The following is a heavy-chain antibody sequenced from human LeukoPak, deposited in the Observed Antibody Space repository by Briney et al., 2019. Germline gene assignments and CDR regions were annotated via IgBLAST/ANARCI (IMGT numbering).Heavy chain of an antibody. V-gene: IGHV4-59*01. CDR3: ARSSSGSYYDDFDY. CDR1: GGSISSYY. Sequence: SETLSLTCTVSGGSISSYYWSWIRQPPGKGLEWIGYIYYSGSTNYNPSLKSRVTISVDTSKNQFSLKLSSVTAADTAVYYCARSSSGSYYDDFDYWGQGTLVTVSS. D-gene: IGHD1-26*01. CDR2: IYYSGST. J-gene: IGHJ4*02.